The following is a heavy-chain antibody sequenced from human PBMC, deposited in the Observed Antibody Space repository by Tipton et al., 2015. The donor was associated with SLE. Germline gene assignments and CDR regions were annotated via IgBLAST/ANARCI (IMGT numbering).Heavy chain of an antibody. CDR3: ASDQTYSSSWRYYYYGMDV. D-gene: IGHD6-13*01. CDR1: GGAISSDGYY. CDR2: IYYSGST. J-gene: IGHJ6*02. Sequence: TLSLTCTVSGGAISSDGYYWSWIRQHPGKGLEGIGYIYYSGSTYYNPSLKSRVTIAVDTSKNQFSLKVSSVTAADTAVYYCASDQTYSSSWRYYYYGMDVWGQGTTVTVSS. V-gene: IGHV4-31*03.